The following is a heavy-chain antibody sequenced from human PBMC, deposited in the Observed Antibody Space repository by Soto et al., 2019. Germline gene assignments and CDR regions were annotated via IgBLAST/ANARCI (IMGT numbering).Heavy chain of an antibody. CDR3: ARLKSDDDAFDI. CDR2: ISAYNGNT. D-gene: IGHD2-21*02. CDR1: CYTFTSYG. J-gene: IGHJ3*02. Sequence: ASVKVSCKASCYTFTSYGSSWVRQAPGQGLEWMGWISAYNGNTNYAQKLQGRVTMTTDTSTSTAYMELRSLRSDDTAVYYCARLKSDDDAFDIWGQGTMVTVSS. V-gene: IGHV1-18*01.